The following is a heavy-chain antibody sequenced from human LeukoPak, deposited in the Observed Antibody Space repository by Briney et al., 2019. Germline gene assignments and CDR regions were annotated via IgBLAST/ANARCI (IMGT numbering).Heavy chain of an antibody. J-gene: IGHJ4*02. CDR2: LSNRGDST. CDR1: GFTFSVHT. CDR3: VKGARAGVFDC. D-gene: IGHD6-25*01. V-gene: IGHV3-64D*06. Sequence: GGSLRLSCSASGFTFSVHTMHWVRQAPGKGLEYLSGLSNRGDSTYYADSVKGRFTISRDNSKNMVYLQMSSLRADDTALYYCVKGARAGVFDCWGQGTLVTVTS.